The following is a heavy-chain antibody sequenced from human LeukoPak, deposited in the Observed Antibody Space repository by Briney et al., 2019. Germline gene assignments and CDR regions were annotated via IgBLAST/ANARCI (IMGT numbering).Heavy chain of an antibody. Sequence: ASETLSLTCAVHGESLSSYSWSRIRQPPGRGLEWIGEIDRRGITNSNPSLKSRLSMAVDTSNNQFSVTLSSVTAADTALYYCARLRIGLRRYYFVDVWGKGTTVIVSS. J-gene: IGHJ6*04. CDR2: IDRRGIT. V-gene: IGHV4-34*01. CDR1: GESLSSYS. CDR3: ARLRIGLRRYYFVDV. D-gene: IGHD3-9*01.